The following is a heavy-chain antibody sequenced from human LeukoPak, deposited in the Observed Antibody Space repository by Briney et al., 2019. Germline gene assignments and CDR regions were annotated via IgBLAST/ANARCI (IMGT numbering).Heavy chain of an antibody. D-gene: IGHD5-12*01. J-gene: IGHJ4*02. CDR2: IYYSGST. V-gene: IGHV4-39*01. CDR3: ASYSGYEHYFDY. CDR1: GGSISSSSYY. Sequence: PSETLSLTCTVSGGSISSSSYYWGWIRQPPGKGLEWIGSIYYSGSTYYNPSLKSRVTISVDTSKNQFSLKLSSVTAADTAVYYCASYSGYEHYFDYWGQGTLVTVSS.